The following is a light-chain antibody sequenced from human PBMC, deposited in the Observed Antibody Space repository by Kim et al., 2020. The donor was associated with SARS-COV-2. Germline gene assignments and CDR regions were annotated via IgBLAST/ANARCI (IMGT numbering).Light chain of an antibody. J-gene: IGKJ4*01. Sequence: EIVLTQSPGTLSLSPGERVTLSCRASQTITTYLAWYQQKPGQAPRLLIYNLFTRATGIPDRFSASGSGTDFTLTISKLEPEDSAVYYCQQHDDAPLTFGGGTKLEIK. CDR1: QTITTY. V-gene: IGKV3D-20*02. CDR2: NLF. CDR3: QQHDDAPLT.